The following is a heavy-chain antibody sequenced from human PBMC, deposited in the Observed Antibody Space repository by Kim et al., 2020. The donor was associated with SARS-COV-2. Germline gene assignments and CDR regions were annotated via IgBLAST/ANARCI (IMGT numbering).Heavy chain of an antibody. J-gene: IGHJ4*02. CDR3: ARDSTITFGGVIVTPDY. V-gene: IGHV3-48*02. D-gene: IGHD3-16*02. Sequence: VKGPFTISRDKAKNSLYLQMNSLRDEDTAVYYCARDSTITFGGVIVTPDYWGQGTLVTVSS.